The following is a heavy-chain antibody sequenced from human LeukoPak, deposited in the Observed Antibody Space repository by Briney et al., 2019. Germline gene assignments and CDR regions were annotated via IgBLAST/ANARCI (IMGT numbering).Heavy chain of an antibody. Sequence: PSQTLSLTCAVSGGSISSGGYSWSWIRQPPGKGLEWIGYIYHSGSTYYNPSLKSRVTISVDRSKNQFSLKLSSVTAADTAVYYCARGLKDYEEPLAYWGQGTLVTVSS. V-gene: IGHV4-30-2*01. CDR2: IYHSGST. CDR1: GGSISSGGYS. J-gene: IGHJ4*02. CDR3: ARGLKDYEEPLAY. D-gene: IGHD4-17*01.